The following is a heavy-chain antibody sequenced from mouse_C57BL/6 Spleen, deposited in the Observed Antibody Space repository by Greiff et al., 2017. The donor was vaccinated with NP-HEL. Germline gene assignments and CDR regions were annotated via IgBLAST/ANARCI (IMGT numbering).Heavy chain of an antibody. CDR1: GYSFTDYN. CDR2: INPNYGTT. V-gene: IGHV1-39*01. CDR3: ANDGYPYWYFDV. Sequence: VPLQQSGPELVTPGASLKISCKASGYSFTDYNMNWVKQSNGKSLEWIGVINPNYGTTSYNQKFKGKATLTVDQSSSTAYMQLNSLTSEDSAVYYCANDGYPYWYFDVWGTGTTVTVSS. J-gene: IGHJ1*03. D-gene: IGHD2-3*01.